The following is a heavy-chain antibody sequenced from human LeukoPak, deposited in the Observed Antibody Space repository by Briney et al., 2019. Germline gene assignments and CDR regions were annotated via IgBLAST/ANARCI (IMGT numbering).Heavy chain of an antibody. CDR3: AKDRTGVLDY. V-gene: IGHV3-30-3*01. Sequence: GGSLRLSCAASGFTFSSYAMHWVRQAPGKGLEWVAVISYDGSNKYYADSVKGRFTISRDNSKNTLYLQMNSLRAEDTAVYYCAKDRTGVLDYWGQGTLVTVSS. CDR2: ISYDGSNK. D-gene: IGHD7-27*01. J-gene: IGHJ4*02. CDR1: GFTFSSYA.